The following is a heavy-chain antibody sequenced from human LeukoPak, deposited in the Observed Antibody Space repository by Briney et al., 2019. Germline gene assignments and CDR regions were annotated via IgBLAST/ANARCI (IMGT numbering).Heavy chain of an antibody. D-gene: IGHD3-22*01. Sequence: GASVKVSCKASGFTFTSSAMQWVRQARGQRLEWIGWIVVGSGNTNYAQKFQERVTITRDMSTSTAYMELSSLRSEDTAVYYCAATNYYDSSGYYSDAFDIWGQGTMVTVSS. V-gene: IGHV1-58*02. CDR2: IVVGSGNT. CDR3: AATNYYDSSGYYSDAFDI. CDR1: GFTFTSSA. J-gene: IGHJ3*02.